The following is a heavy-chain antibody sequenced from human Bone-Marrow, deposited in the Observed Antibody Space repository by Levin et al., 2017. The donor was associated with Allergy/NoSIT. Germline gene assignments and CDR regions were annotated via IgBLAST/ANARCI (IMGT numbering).Heavy chain of an antibody. Sequence: SCTVSGDSITNEHYYWSWIRQPPGKGPEWIGYIYHSGATYYNPSLKRRATISIDTPRNQFFLKLNSVTAADTAVFYCAGPEDCGGDCYRDAWGQGTLVTVSS. D-gene: IGHD2-21*02. CDR1: GDSITNEHYY. CDR2: IYHSGAT. J-gene: IGHJ5*02. V-gene: IGHV4-30-4*01. CDR3: AGPEDCGGDCYRDA.